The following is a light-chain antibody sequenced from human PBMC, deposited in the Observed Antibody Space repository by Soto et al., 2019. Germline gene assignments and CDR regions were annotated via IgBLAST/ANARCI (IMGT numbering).Light chain of an antibody. CDR1: SADIGIFNY. J-gene: IGLJ1*01. Sequence: QSALTQPPSASGSPGQSVTISCTGTSADIGIFNYVSWYQHHPGKAPKLIIYEVTKRPSGVPDRFSGSKSGNTASLTVSGLQAEDEADYYCSSYAGSNTYVFGIGTKGTVL. V-gene: IGLV2-8*01. CDR2: EVT. CDR3: SSYAGSNTYV.